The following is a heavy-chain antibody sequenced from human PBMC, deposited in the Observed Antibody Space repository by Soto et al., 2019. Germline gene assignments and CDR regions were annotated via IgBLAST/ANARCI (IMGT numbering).Heavy chain of an antibody. V-gene: IGHV3-74*01. Sequence: VSLRLSCAASGFTFSSYWMHWVRQAPGKGLVWVSRINSDGSSTSYADSVKGRFTISRDNAKNTLYLQMNSLRAEDTAVYYCARDVGEYYDFWSGYGMDVWGQGTTVTVSS. CDR2: INSDGSST. D-gene: IGHD3-3*01. CDR3: ARDVGEYYDFWSGYGMDV. J-gene: IGHJ6*02. CDR1: GFTFSSYW.